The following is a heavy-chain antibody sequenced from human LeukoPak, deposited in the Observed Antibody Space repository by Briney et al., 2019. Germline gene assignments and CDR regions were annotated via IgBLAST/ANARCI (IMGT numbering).Heavy chain of an antibody. CDR3: ARSPRDWNFAFHS. CDR1: GFTLSDYY. CDR2: ISGSGNTI. Sequence: PGGALRLSCAASGFTLSDYYMNRIRQAPGKGLEWVSYISGSGNTIYYADSVQGRLPISRYNAKKSLYLQMNGLRADDTAVHYCARSPRDWNFAFHSWGQGTLVTVSS. V-gene: IGHV3-11*01. J-gene: IGHJ4*02. D-gene: IGHD1-7*01.